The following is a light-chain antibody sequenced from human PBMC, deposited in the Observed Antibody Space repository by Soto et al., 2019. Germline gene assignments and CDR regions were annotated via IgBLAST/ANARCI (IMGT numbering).Light chain of an antibody. J-gene: IGKJ1*01. Sequence: AIQMTQSPSSLSASVGDRVTITCRTSQGIRSALGWYQQKPGKVPKLLIYAASTLRSGVPSRFSGSGSGRDFILTISSLQPEDFATYYCLLDYSYFWSFGQGTKVEVK. CDR3: LLDYSYFWS. CDR2: AAS. CDR1: QGIRSA. V-gene: IGKV1-6*01.